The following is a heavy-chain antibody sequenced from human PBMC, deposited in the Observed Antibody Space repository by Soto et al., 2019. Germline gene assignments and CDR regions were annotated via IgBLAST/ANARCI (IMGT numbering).Heavy chain of an antibody. Sequence: GGSLRLSCAASGFTFSRSAIHWVRQASGKGLEWVGRIRSKANNYATAYSASVKGRFTISRDDSENTAYLQMNSLKTEDTAVYYCLPGITVPGPDYWGQGTLVTVSS. CDR2: IRSKANNYAT. V-gene: IGHV3-73*01. CDR3: LPGITVPGPDY. J-gene: IGHJ4*02. CDR1: GFTFSRSA. D-gene: IGHD6-19*01.